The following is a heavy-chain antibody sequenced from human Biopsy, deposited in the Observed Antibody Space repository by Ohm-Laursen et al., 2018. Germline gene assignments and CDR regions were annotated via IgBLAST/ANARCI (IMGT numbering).Heavy chain of an antibody. Sequence: PSQTLSLTCTVSGGSFTGHYWSWIRQPPGKGLECIGNIHHSGSTNYNPSLKSRLTISVDTSKNQFSLKLSSVTAADTAVYYWARMDCSGGSCHYYSYGMDVWGQGTTVTVSS. J-gene: IGHJ6*02. CDR2: IHHSGST. D-gene: IGHD2-15*01. CDR1: GGSFTGHY. V-gene: IGHV4-4*09. CDR3: ARMDCSGGSCHYYSYGMDV.